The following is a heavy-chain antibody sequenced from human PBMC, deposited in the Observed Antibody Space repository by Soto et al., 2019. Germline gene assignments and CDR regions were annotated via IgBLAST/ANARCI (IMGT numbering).Heavy chain of an antibody. CDR1: GFIFTDYW. V-gene: IGHV3-74*01. CDR2: VKSDETTT. J-gene: IGHJ4*02. D-gene: IGHD3-10*01. CDR3: VRAARNYYYFDY. Sequence: EVQLVESGGGLVQPGGSLRLSCVASGFIFTDYWIHWVRQVPGKGLVWVARVKSDETTTNHASSVGGPLNISKDNTTNTVYLQMSSLTAEDTAVYYCVRAARNYYYFDYWGQGTLVTVSS.